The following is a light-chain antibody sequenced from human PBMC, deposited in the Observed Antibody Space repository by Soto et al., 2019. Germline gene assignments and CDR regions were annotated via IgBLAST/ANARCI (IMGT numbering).Light chain of an antibody. CDR3: QQYNNWPPT. J-gene: IGKJ1*01. CDR2: GAS. Sequence: EIVMTQSPDTLSVSPGERATLSCRDSQNFSSSLVWYQKKTGQAPRFLIYGASARATGIPARFSGIGSGTEFTLTVSSLQSEDFAVYYCQQYNNWPPTFGQGTKVDIK. CDR1: QNFSSS. V-gene: IGKV3-15*01.